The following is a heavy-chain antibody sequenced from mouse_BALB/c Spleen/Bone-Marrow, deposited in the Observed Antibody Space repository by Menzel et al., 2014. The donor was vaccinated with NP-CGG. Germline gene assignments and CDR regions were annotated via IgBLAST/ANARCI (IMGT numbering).Heavy chain of an antibody. V-gene: IGHV5-6*02. D-gene: IGHD1-1*01. CDR3: ANTITTVVAEDAMDY. J-gene: IGHJ4*01. CDR1: GFTFSSYG. CDR2: ISSGGSYT. Sequence: DVMLVESGGDLVKPGGSLKLSCAASGFTFSSYGMSWVRQTPDKRLEWVATISSGGSYTYYPDSVKGRFTISRDNAKNTLYLQMSSLKSEDTAMYYCANTITTVVAEDAMDYWGQGTSVTVSS.